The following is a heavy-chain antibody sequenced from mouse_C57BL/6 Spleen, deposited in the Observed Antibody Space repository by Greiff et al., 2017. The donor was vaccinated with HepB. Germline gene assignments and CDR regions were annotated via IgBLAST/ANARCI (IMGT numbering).Heavy chain of an antibody. Sequence: QVQLQQSGPELVKPGASVKISCKASGYAFSSSWMNWVKQRPGKGLEWIGRIYPGDGDTNYNGKFKGKATLTADKSSSTAYMQLSSLTSEDSAVYFCARSDHFDDWGTGTTVTVSS. CDR2: IYPGDGDT. V-gene: IGHV1-82*01. J-gene: IGHJ1*03. CDR3: ARSDHFDD. CDR1: GYAFSSSW.